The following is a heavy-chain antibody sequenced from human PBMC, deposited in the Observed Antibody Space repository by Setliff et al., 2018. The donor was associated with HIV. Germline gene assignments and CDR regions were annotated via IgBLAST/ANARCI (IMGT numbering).Heavy chain of an antibody. Sequence: ASVKVSCKASGYSFITYVVYWVRQAPGQRLEWMGWINAGNGNTKYSQKFQGRVTITRDTSAKIAYMELSSLTSEDTAVYYCATDPTSRAYGSGSFGWLDPWGQGTLVTVS. V-gene: IGHV1-3*01. J-gene: IGHJ5*02. CDR2: INAGNGNT. D-gene: IGHD3-10*01. CDR1: GYSFITYV. CDR3: ATDPTSRAYGSGSFGWLDP.